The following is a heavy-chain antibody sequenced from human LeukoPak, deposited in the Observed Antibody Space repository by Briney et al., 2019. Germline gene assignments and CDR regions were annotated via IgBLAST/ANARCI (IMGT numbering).Heavy chain of an antibody. Sequence: PSETLCLTCTVSGGSISGYYWSWIRQPPGKGLEWIGYIFYSGNTNFNPSLKSRVTISLDTSKNQISLKLNSVTAADTALYYCARQASWLPYFDLWGRGMLVTVSS. D-gene: IGHD6-13*01. J-gene: IGHJ2*01. CDR2: IFYSGNT. CDR1: GGSISGYY. V-gene: IGHV4-59*08. CDR3: ARQASWLPYFDL.